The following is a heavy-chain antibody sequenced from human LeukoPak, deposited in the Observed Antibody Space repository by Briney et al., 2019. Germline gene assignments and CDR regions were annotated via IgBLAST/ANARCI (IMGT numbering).Heavy chain of an antibody. CDR3: ASVLRYFDWLLDYYYYYMDV. CDR1: GGSISSGYY. V-gene: IGHV4-39*07. J-gene: IGHJ6*03. Sequence: SETLSLTCTVSGGSISSGYYWGWIRQPPGKGLEWIGSIYYSGSTYYNPSLKSRVTISVDTSKNQFSLKLSSVTAADTAVYYCASVLRYFDWLLDYYYYYMDVWGKGTTVTVSS. CDR2: IYYSGST. D-gene: IGHD3-9*01.